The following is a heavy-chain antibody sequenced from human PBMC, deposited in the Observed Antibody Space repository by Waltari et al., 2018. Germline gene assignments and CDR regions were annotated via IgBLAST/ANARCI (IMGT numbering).Heavy chain of an antibody. CDR3: ARDDIAARPRGPFDY. J-gene: IGHJ4*02. Sequence: EVQLVESGGGLVKPGGSLRLSCAASGFTFSSYSMNWVRQPPGKGLEWVSSISSSSSYIYYADSVKGRFTISRDNAKNSLYLQMNSLRAEDTAVYYCARDDIAARPRGPFDYWGQGTLVTVSS. CDR1: GFTFSSYS. CDR2: ISSSSSYI. D-gene: IGHD6-6*01. V-gene: IGHV3-21*01.